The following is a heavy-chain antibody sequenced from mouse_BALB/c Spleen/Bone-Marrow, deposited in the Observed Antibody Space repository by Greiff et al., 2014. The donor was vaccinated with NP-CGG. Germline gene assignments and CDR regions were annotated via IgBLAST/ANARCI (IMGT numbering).Heavy chain of an antibody. CDR3: ARYRLGTYFDY. D-gene: IGHD2-14*01. Sequence: VQLQQSGAELVKPGASVRLSCTASGFNIKDTYMDWVKQRPEQGLEWIGRIDPANGNTKYGPKFQGKATITADTSSNTAYLQLSSLTSEDTAVYYCARYRLGTYFDYWGQGTTLTVSS. CDR1: GFNIKDTY. CDR2: IDPANGNT. J-gene: IGHJ2*01. V-gene: IGHV14-3*02.